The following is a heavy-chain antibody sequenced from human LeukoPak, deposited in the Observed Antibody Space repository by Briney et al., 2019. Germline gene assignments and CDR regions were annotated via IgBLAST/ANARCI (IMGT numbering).Heavy chain of an antibody. CDR2: INHSGST. Sequence: SETLSLTCAVYGGSFSGYYWSWIRQPPGKGLGWIGEINHSGSTNYNPSLKSRVTISVDTSKNQFSLKLSSVTAADTAVYYCARHEYSSSSGWAVNDYWGQGTLVTVSS. D-gene: IGHD6-6*01. CDR1: GGSFSGYY. V-gene: IGHV4-34*01. J-gene: IGHJ4*02. CDR3: ARHEYSSSSGWAVNDY.